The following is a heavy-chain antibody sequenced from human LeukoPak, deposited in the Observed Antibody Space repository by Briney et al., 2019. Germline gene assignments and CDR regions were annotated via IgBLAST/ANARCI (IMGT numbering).Heavy chain of an antibody. J-gene: IGHJ4*02. CDR1: GFTFSSHW. D-gene: IGHD1-26*01. Sequence: GGSLRLSCAASGFTFSSHWMSWVRQAPGMGLEWVANIKQDGSEKYYVDSVNGRFTISRNNAENSLYLQMNSLRAEDTAVYYCATTGSGSYYDYWGQGTLVTVSS. CDR2: IKQDGSEK. V-gene: IGHV3-7*01. CDR3: ATTGSGSYYDY.